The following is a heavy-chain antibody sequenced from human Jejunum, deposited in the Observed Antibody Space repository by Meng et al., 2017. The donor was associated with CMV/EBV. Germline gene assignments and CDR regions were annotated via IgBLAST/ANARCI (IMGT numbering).Heavy chain of an antibody. CDR1: GGSVTSGNSY. J-gene: IGHJ4*02. CDR2: IYYTGSS. CDR3: ARSTTGPGDY. Sequence: TVSGGSVTSGNSYWNWIRQRPGEGLEWMGWIYYTGSSSYNPSLMSRATITLDTSKNQFSLKVTSVTAADTAVYYCARSTTGPGDYWGQGTLVTVSS. D-gene: IGHD1-1*01. V-gene: IGHV4-61*01.